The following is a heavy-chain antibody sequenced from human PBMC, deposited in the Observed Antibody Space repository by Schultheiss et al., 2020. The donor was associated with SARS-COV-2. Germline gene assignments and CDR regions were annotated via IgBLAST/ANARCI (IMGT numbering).Heavy chain of an antibody. Sequence: GESLKISCAASGFSFSNYWMHWVRQAPGKGLVWVSRINAGGTDPYYADSVKGRFTISRDNAKKSVYLQMNSLRAEDTAVYYCARVLLSGYYYLPYYYYGMDVWGQGTTVTVSS. D-gene: IGHD3-22*01. CDR3: ARVLLSGYYYLPYYYYGMDV. CDR2: INAGGTDP. J-gene: IGHJ6*02. CDR1: GFSFSNYW. V-gene: IGHV3-74*01.